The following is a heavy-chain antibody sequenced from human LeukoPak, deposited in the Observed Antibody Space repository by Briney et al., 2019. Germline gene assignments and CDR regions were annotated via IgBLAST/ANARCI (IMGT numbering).Heavy chain of an antibody. CDR1: GYTFTGYY. D-gene: IGHD2-15*01. CDR3: ARVLVVVAATPFGY. J-gene: IGHJ4*02. CDR2: INPNSGGT. Sequence: ASVKVSCKASGYTFTGYYMHWVRQAPGQGLEWMGWINPNSGGTNYAQKFQGRATMTRDTSISTAYMELSRLRSDDTAVYYCARVLVVVAATPFGYWGQGTLVTVSS. V-gene: IGHV1-2*02.